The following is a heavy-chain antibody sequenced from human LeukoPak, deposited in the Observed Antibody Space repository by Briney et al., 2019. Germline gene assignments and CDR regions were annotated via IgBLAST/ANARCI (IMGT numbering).Heavy chain of an antibody. CDR1: GFTFSSYA. V-gene: IGHV3-30*04. D-gene: IGHD6-19*01. J-gene: IGHJ4*02. CDR2: ISYDGSNK. CDR3: AKGGWSRAGYFDY. Sequence: PGGSLRLSCAASGFTFSSYAMHWVRQAPGKGLEWVAVISYDGSNKYYADSVKGRFTISRDNSKNTLYLQMNSLGAEDTAVYYCAKGGWSRAGYFDYWGQGTLVTVSS.